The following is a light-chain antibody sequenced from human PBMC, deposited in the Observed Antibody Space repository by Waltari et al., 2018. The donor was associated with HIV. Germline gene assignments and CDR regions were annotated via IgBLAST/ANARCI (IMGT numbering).Light chain of an antibody. J-gene: IGKJ4*01. CDR3: QQSYSTPLT. V-gene: IGKV1-39*01. Sequence: DIQMTQSPSSLSASVGNRATITCRASQSISSYLNGYQQKPGKAPKLLIYAASSLQSGVPSRFSGSGSGTDFTLTISSLQPEDFATYYGQQSYSTPLTFGGGTKVEIK. CDR1: QSISSY. CDR2: AAS.